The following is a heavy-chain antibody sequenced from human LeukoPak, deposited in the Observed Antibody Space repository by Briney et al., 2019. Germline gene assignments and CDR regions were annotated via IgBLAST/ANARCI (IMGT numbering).Heavy chain of an antibody. V-gene: IGHV4-38-2*02. D-gene: IGHD3-3*01. CDR2: IYHSGNT. CDR1: GYSISSGFF. CDR3: ARDFGPSITTINYYYYYYMGV. J-gene: IGHJ6*03. Sequence: PSETLSLTCAVSGYSISSGFFWGWIRQPPGKGLEWIGSIYHSGNTYYNPSLKSRVTISVDTSKNQFSLKLSSVTAADTAVYYCARDFGPSITTINYYYYYYMGVWGKGTTVTVSS.